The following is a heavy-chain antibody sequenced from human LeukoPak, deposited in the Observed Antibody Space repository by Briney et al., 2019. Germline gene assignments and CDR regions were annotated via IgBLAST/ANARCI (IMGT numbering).Heavy chain of an antibody. Sequence: GGSLRLSCAASGFTFSSYAMTWVRQAPGKGLEWVSTISGSGGDTYHADSVKGRFTISRDNSKNTLYLQMNSLRAEDTAVYYCARGGQTFDYWGQGTLVTVSS. CDR3: ARGGQTFDY. D-gene: IGHD3-10*01. CDR2: ISGSGGDT. V-gene: IGHV3-23*01. CDR1: GFTFSSYA. J-gene: IGHJ4*02.